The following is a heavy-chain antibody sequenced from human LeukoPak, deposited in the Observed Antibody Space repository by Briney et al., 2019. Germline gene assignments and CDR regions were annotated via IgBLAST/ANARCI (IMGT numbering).Heavy chain of an antibody. D-gene: IGHD4-17*01. J-gene: IGHJ4*02. CDR1: GFTFSSYE. Sequence: GGSLRLSCAASGFTFSSYEMNWVRQAPGKGLEWVSYISSSGSTIYYADSVKGRFTISRDNAKNSLYLQMNSLRAEDTAVYYCARVPDYGDHMVEYWGQGTLVTVSS. CDR2: ISSSGSTI. CDR3: ARVPDYGDHMVEY. V-gene: IGHV3-48*03.